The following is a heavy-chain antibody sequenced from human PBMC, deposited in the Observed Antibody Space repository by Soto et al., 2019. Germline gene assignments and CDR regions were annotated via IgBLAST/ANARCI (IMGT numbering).Heavy chain of an antibody. CDR1: GGSISNYY. CDR3: GRQLVRGYSGYEQFPASDY. J-gene: IGHJ4*02. Sequence: WETLSLTCTVAGGSISNYYWNWIRQSPGKGLEWIGYIYSSGSTHYNPSLQNRVTISIDTSKNQVSLNVNSVTAADTAVYYCGRQLVRGYSGYEQFPASDYWGQGTQVTVSS. D-gene: IGHD5-12*01. V-gene: IGHV4-59*01. CDR2: IYSSGST.